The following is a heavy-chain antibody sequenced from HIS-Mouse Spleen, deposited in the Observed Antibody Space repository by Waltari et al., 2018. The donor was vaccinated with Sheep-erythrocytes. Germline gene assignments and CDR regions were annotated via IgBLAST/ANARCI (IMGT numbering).Heavy chain of an antibody. CDR3: AKGDAMVYDAFDI. CDR2: ISYNGSNK. J-gene: IGHJ3*02. CDR1: GFTFSSYG. V-gene: IGHV3-30*18. D-gene: IGHD2-8*01. Sequence: QVQLVESGGGVVQPGRSLRLSCAASGFTFSSYGMHWVRQAPGKGLGWVAVISYNGSNKYYEDSVKGRFTISRDNSKNTLYLQMNSLRAEDTAVYYCAKGDAMVYDAFDIWGQGTMVTVSS.